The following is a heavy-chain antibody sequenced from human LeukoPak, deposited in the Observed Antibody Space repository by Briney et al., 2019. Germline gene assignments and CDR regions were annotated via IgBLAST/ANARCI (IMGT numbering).Heavy chain of an antibody. Sequence: GGSLRLSCAASGFSFSVYEIHWVRQAPGKGLEWISDISSSGTTTYYADSVKGRFTFSRDDSHNTLYLQMNSLRGEDTAMYYCARGRGVNAFDIWGQGTMVTVSS. J-gene: IGHJ3*02. D-gene: IGHD3-10*01. CDR1: GFSFSVYE. CDR3: ARGRGVNAFDI. V-gene: IGHV3-48*03. CDR2: ISSSGTTT.